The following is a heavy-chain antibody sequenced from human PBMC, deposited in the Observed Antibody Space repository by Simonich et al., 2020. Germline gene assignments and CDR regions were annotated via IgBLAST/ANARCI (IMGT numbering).Heavy chain of an antibody. V-gene: IGHV3-21*01. CDR3: ARWIAVAGTGAYGMDV. Sequence: EVQLVESGGGLVKPGGSLRLSCAAYGFTFSSYSMNWVRQAPGKGLEWVSSISIISSYIYYADSVKGRFTIPEDNAKNSLYLQMNSLRAEDTAVYYCARWIAVAGTGAYGMDVWGQGTTVTVSS. J-gene: IGHJ6*02. CDR2: ISIISSYI. CDR1: GFTFSSYS. D-gene: IGHD6-19*01.